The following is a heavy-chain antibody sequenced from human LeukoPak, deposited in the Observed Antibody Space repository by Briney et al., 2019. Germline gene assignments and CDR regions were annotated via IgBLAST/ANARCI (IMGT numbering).Heavy chain of an antibody. J-gene: IGHJ4*02. CDR1: GFTFCSYG. CDR3: AKDVGLLQGALD. Sequence: GSLRLSCAGSGFTFCSYGISWVRPGPGEGPGWVSAISGSGGSTYYADSVKGRFTISRDNSKNTLYLQMNSLRAEDTAVYYCAKDVGLLQGALDWGQGTLVTVSS. CDR2: ISGSGGST. V-gene: IGHV3-23*01. D-gene: IGHD2-15*01.